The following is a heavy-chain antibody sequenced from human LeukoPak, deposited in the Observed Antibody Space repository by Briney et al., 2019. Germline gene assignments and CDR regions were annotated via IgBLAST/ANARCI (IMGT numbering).Heavy chain of an antibody. V-gene: IGHV1-8*01. CDR3: ARGRLIGAAMRVRNWFDP. Sequence: ASVKVSCKASGYTFTSYDINWVRQATGQGLEWMGWMNPNSGNTGYAQKFQGRVTMTRNTSISTAYMELSSLRSEDTPVYYCARGRLIGAAMRVRNWFDPWGQGTLVTVSS. J-gene: IGHJ5*02. D-gene: IGHD2-2*01. CDR1: GYTFTSYD. CDR2: MNPNSGNT.